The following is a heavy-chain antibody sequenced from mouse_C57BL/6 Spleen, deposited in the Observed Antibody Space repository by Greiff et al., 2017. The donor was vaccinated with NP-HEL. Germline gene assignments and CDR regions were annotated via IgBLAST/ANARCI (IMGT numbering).Heavy chain of an antibody. J-gene: IGHJ4*01. V-gene: IGHV7-3*01. CDR1: GFTFTDYY. CDR2: IRNKANGYTT. CDR3: ARNYVGTLYAMDY. D-gene: IGHD1-1*01. Sequence: EVKVVESGGGLVQPGGSLSLSCAASGFTFTDYYMSWVRQPPGKALEWLGFIRNKANGYTTEYSASVKGRFTISRDNSQSILYLQMNALRAEDSANYYCARNYVGTLYAMDYWGQGTSVTVSS.